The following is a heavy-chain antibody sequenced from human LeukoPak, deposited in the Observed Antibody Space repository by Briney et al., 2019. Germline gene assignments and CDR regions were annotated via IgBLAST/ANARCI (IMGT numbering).Heavy chain of an antibody. CDR1: GFTFSSYA. CDR2: IIPILGIA. D-gene: IGHD6-19*01. J-gene: IGHJ4*02. Sequence: GGSLRLSCAASGFTFSSYAISWVRQAPGQGLEWMGRIIPILGIANYAQKFQGRVTITADKSTSTAYMELSSLRSEDTAVYYCARDMEAVAGTPGDYWGQGTLVTVSS. V-gene: IGHV1-69*04. CDR3: ARDMEAVAGTPGDY.